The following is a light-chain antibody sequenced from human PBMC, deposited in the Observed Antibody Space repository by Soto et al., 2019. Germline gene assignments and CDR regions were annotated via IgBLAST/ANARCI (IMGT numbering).Light chain of an antibody. J-gene: IGKJ2*01. Sequence: EIVMTLSPGTLSVSPGERATLSCRASQSVRSNLAWYQQKPGQAPRLLIYGASTRATGIPARFSGSGSGTEFTLTISSLQSEDFAVYYCQQYNDWPLTFGQGTKVDIK. CDR2: GAS. CDR1: QSVRSN. CDR3: QQYNDWPLT. V-gene: IGKV3-15*01.